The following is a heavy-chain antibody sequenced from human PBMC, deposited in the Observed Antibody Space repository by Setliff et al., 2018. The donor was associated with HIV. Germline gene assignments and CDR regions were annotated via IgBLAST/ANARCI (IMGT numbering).Heavy chain of an antibody. CDR3: AREDGSNSHDTFEI. Sequence: PSETLSLTCTVSGGSISNDYWHWIRQSPGRGLEWIGYIYYTGSTNYNPSLKSRVAMSVDSSNHQFSLKLTSVTPADTAIYYCAREDGSNSHDTFEIWGQGISVTVSS. CDR2: IYYTGST. CDR1: GGSISNDY. V-gene: IGHV4-59*01. J-gene: IGHJ3*02. D-gene: IGHD1-1*01.